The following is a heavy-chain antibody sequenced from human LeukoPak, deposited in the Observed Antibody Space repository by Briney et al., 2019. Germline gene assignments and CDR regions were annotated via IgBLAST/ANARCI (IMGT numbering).Heavy chain of an antibody. CDR3: AKDLASYFDY. V-gene: IGHV3-30*18. CDR2: ISYDGSNK. D-gene: IGHD2-15*01. J-gene: IGHJ4*02. CDR1: GFTFSSYG. Sequence: GGSLRLSCAASGFTFSSYGMHWVRQAPGNGLEWVAVISYDGSNKYYADSVKGRFTISRDNSKNTLYLQMNSLRAEDTAVYYCAKDLASYFDYWGQGTLVTVSS.